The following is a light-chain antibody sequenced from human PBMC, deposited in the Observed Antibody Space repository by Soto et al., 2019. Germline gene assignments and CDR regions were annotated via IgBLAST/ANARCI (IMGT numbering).Light chain of an antibody. J-gene: IGKJ3*01. CDR2: LGS. V-gene: IGKV2-28*01. CDR1: QSLLYSNGYNY. Sequence: DIVMTQSPLSLAVTPGEPASISCRSSQSLLYSNGYNYLDWYLQKPGQSPQLLIYLGSNRASGVPDRFSGSGSGTDFTLKISRVEAEDVGVNYCMQALQTPRTFGPGTKVDIK. CDR3: MQALQTPRT.